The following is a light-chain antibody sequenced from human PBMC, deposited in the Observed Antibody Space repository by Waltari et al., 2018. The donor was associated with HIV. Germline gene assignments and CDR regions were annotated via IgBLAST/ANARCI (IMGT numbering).Light chain of an antibody. Sequence: EIVLTQSPATLSLSPGERATLSCRASQRVGSYLAWYQQKPGQAPRLLIDDASNRATGIPARFSGSGSGTDFTLTSSSLEPEDLAVYYCQQRTNWPPYSFGQGTKLEIK. CDR1: QRVGSY. V-gene: IGKV3-11*01. CDR3: QQRTNWPPYS. CDR2: DAS. J-gene: IGKJ2*03.